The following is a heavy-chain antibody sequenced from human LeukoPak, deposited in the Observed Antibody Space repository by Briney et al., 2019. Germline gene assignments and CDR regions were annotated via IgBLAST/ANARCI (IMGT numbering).Heavy chain of an antibody. J-gene: IGHJ4*02. CDR3: ATGRDTTGYWGH. D-gene: IGHD3-22*01. Sequence: ASVKVSCKASGYTFTINHIHWVRQAPGQGLEWMGWIDTNTGNPTYAQGFTGRFVFSLDTSVSTTYLQIYSLKAEDTAVYYCATGRDTTGYWGHWGQGSLVTVSS. CDR2: IDTNTGNP. V-gene: IGHV7-4-1*01. CDR1: GYTFTINH.